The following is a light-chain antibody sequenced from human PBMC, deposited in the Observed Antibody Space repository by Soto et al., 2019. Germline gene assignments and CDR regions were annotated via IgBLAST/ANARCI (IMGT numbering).Light chain of an antibody. CDR1: SSGLAIYYY. CDR3: SSYTDSSNYV. V-gene: IGLV2-14*01. J-gene: IGLJ1*01. Sequence: QSVLAHPASVSGSPGLSLTISCTGTSSGLAIYYYVSWYQQQPGKAPKLMIYQVTNRPSGVSNRFSGSRSGNTASLTISGLQAEDEADYYCSSYTDSSNYVFGAGSKVTVL. CDR2: QVT.